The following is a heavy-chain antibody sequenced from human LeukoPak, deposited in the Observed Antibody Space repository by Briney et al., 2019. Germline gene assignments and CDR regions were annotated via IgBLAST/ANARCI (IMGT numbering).Heavy chain of an antibody. CDR2: IKQDGSEK. CDR3: ARTYYYDSSGYYGY. D-gene: IGHD3-22*01. J-gene: IGHJ4*02. CDR1: GFTFSSYW. Sequence: GGSLRLSCAASGFTFSSYWMSWVRQAPGKGLEWVANIKQDGSEKYYVDSVKGRFTISRDNAKNSLYLQMNSLRAEDTAVYYCARTYYYDSSGYYGYWGQGTLVTVSS. V-gene: IGHV3-7*01.